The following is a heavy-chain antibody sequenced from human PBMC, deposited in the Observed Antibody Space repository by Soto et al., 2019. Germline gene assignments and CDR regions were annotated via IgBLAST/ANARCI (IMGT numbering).Heavy chain of an antibody. V-gene: IGHV1-69*12. D-gene: IGHD6-13*01. CDR1: GGTFSSYA. CDR2: IIPIFGTA. CDR3: ARTHLGSNDP. J-gene: IGHJ5*02. Sequence: QVQLVQSGAEVKKPGSSVKVSCKASGGTFSSYAISWVRQAPGQGLEWMGGIIPIFGTANYAQKFQGRITSAADESTSAACMEMSSLRSEDTAVNNCARTHLGSNDPWGQGSLVTVSS.